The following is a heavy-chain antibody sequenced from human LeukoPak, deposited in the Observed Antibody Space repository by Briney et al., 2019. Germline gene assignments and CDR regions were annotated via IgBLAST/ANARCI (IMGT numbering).Heavy chain of an antibody. Sequence: TSETLSLTCTVSGGSISSSSYYWGWIRQPPGKGLEWIGYIYYSGSTNYNPSLKSRVTISVDTSKNQFSLKLSSVTAADTAVYYCARLYCSGGSCHTGWFDPWGQGTLVTVSS. D-gene: IGHD2-15*01. CDR3: ARLYCSGGSCHTGWFDP. CDR1: GGSISSSSYY. J-gene: IGHJ5*02. CDR2: IYYSGST. V-gene: IGHV4-61*05.